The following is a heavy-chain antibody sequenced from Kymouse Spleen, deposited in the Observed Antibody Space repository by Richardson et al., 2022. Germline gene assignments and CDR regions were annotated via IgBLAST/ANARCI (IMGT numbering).Heavy chain of an antibody. CDR2: ISYDGSNK. Sequence: QVQLVESGGGVVQPGRSLRLSCAASGFTFSSYGMHWVRQAPGKGLEWVAVISYDGSNKYYADSVKGRFTISRDNSKNTLYLQMNSLRAEDTAVYYCAKEGLRYFDWLSYWGQGTLVTVSS. CDR1: GFTFSSYG. D-gene: IGHD3-9*01. J-gene: IGHJ4*02. CDR3: AKEGLRYFDWLSY. V-gene: IGHV3-30*18.